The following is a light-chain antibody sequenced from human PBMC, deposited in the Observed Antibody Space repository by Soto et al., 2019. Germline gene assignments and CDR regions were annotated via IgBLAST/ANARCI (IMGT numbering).Light chain of an antibody. J-gene: IGLJ1*01. Sequence: QSALTQPASVSGSPGQSITISCTGTSSDVGGYNYVSWYQQHPGKAPKLMIYEVSNRPSGVSNRFSGSKSGNTASLTISGLQAEDEADYYCSSYTSSSTLSYVFGXXTXLTVL. CDR1: SSDVGGYNY. CDR3: SSYTSSSTLSYV. V-gene: IGLV2-14*01. CDR2: EVS.